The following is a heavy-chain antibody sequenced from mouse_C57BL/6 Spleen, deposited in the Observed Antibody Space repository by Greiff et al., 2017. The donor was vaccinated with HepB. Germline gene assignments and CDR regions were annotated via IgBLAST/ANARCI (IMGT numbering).Heavy chain of an antibody. Sequence: QVQLKQSGAELVRPGASVTLSCKASGYTFTDYEMHWVKQTPVHGLEWIGAIDPETGGTAYNQKFKGKAILTADKSSSTAYMELRSLTSEDSAVYYCTTYDSSWFAYWGQGTLVTVSA. D-gene: IGHD2-4*01. CDR1: GYTFTDYE. CDR2: IDPETGGT. J-gene: IGHJ3*01. CDR3: TTYDSSWFAY. V-gene: IGHV1-15*01.